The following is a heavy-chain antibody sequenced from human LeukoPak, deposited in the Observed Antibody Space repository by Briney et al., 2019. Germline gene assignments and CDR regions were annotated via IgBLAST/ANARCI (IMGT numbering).Heavy chain of an antibody. V-gene: IGHV3-23*01. D-gene: IGHD3-22*01. Sequence: GGSLRLSCAASGFTFSSYGMSWVRQAPGKGLEWVSAISGSGGRTSYAQKFQGRVTMTRDMSTSTVYMELSSLRSEDTAVYYCARGPGEGGSSGYYYGKPEDPAEYYFDYWGRGTLVTVSS. J-gene: IGHJ4*02. CDR2: ISGSGGRT. CDR3: ARGPGEGGSSGYYYGKPEDPAEYYFDY. CDR1: GFTFSSYG.